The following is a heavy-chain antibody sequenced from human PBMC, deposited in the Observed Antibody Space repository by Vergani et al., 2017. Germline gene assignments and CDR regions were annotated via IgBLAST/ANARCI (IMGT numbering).Heavy chain of an antibody. CDR1: GFTFSNLW. J-gene: IGHJ4*02. CDR2: IKYDGSKK. V-gene: IGHV3-7*01. Sequence: EVQLVASGGGLVQRGGSLRLSCEASGFTFSNLWMTWVRQAPGKGLEWVANIKYDGSKKNYVDSVKGRFTISRDNAKNSLYLLMNSLRAEDTAVYYCARAGDYYDSSGYWSYWGQGTLVTVSS. CDR3: ARAGDYYDSSGYWSY. D-gene: IGHD3-22*01.